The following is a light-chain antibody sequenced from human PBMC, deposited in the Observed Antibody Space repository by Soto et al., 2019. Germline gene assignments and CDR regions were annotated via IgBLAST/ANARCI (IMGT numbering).Light chain of an antibody. CDR2: DAS. J-gene: IGKJ1*01. V-gene: IGKV3-11*01. Sequence: EIVLTQSPATLSLSPGERATLSCRASQSVSSYLAWYQQKPGQAPRLLIYDASNRATGIPARFSGSGSGTDFTLTISNLEPEDFAVYYCQQRSNWPGFGQGTKVEIK. CDR3: QQRSNWPG. CDR1: QSVSSY.